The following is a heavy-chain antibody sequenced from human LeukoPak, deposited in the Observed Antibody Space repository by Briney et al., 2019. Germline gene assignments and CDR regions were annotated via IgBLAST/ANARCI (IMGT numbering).Heavy chain of an antibody. Sequence: GGSLRLSCAASGFTFSSYAMHWVRQAPGKGLEWVAVISYDGSNKYYADSVKGRFAISRDNSKNTLYPQMNSLRAEDTAAYYCAREGVTTGLLDYWGQGTLVTVSS. CDR2: ISYDGSNK. D-gene: IGHD4-17*01. CDR3: AREGVTTGLLDY. J-gene: IGHJ4*02. V-gene: IGHV3-30*09. CDR1: GFTFSSYA.